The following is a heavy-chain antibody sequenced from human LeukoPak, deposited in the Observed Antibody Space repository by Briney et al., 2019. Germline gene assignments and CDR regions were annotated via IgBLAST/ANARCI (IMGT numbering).Heavy chain of an antibody. CDR2: IYTSGST. J-gene: IGHJ4*02. Sequence: SETLSLTCTVSGGSISSYYWSWIRQPAGKGLEWIGRIYTSGSTNYNPSLKSRVTMSVDTSKNQFSLKLSSVTAADTAVYYCAILTYYYDSSGYYFCDYWGQGTLVTVSS. CDR1: GGSISSYY. D-gene: IGHD3-22*01. CDR3: AILTYYYDSSGYYFCDY. V-gene: IGHV4-4*07.